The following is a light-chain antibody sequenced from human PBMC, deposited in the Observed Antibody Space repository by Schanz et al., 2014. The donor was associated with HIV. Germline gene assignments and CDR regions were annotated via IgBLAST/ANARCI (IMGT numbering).Light chain of an antibody. CDR1: SSDVGGYDY. J-gene: IGLJ1*01. CDR2: DVT. V-gene: IGLV2-11*01. Sequence: QSALIQPRSVSGSPGQSVTISCTGTSSDVGGYDYVSWYQQHPGKAPKLMIYDVTKRPSGVPDRFSGSKSGNTASLTISGLQAEDEADYYCCSYAGRYTFYVFGTGTKLTVL. CDR3: CSYAGRYTFYV.